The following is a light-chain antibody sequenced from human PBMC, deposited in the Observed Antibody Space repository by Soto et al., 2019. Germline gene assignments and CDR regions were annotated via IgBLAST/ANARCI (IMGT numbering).Light chain of an antibody. Sequence: QSALTQPPSVSGAPGQRVTISCTGSSSNIGAGYDVHWYQQLPGTAPKLLIYGNSNRPSGVPDRFSGSKSGTSASLAITGFQAEDEPDYYCQSYDSSLSGYVFGTGTKVT. CDR3: QSYDSSLSGYV. CDR2: GNS. J-gene: IGLJ1*01. CDR1: SSNIGAGYD. V-gene: IGLV1-40*01.